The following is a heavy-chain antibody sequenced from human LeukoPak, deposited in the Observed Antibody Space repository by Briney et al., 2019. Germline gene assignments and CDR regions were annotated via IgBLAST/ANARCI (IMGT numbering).Heavy chain of an antibody. J-gene: IGHJ4*02. V-gene: IGHV3-23*01. CDR1: GFTFRSYA. CDR2: TSGRGDST. CDR3: AKDRIAVTDDLDS. D-gene: IGHD6-19*01. Sequence: GGSLTLSCAASGFTFRSYAMSWVRQAPGKGLEWVSATSGRGDSTHYADSVKGRFTISRDNSRNTLYLQMSSLTAEDTAVYYCAKDRIAVTDDLDSWGQGTLVTVSS.